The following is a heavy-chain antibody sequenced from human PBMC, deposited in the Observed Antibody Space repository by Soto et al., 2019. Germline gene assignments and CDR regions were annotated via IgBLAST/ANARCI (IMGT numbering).Heavy chain of an antibody. J-gene: IGHJ3*01. Sequence: QVQLVQSGAEVKKPGASVKVSCKASGYTFTSSGMSWVRQAPGQGLEWMGWISAHTGSSEYAQRFQGRVTMTTDSARSTAYVELRSLRSDATAVYYCARAFFYQGSDSRGYSFDAFDFWGPGTLVTVSS. V-gene: IGHV1-18*01. CDR2: ISAHTGSS. CDR1: GYTFTSSG. CDR3: ARAFFYQGSDSRGYSFDAFDF. D-gene: IGHD3-22*01.